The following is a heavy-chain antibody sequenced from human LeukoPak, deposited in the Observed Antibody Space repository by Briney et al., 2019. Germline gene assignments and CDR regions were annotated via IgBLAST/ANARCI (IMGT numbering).Heavy chain of an antibody. CDR1: GGTFSSYA. CDR2: IIPIFGTA. D-gene: IGHD3-22*01. CDR3: ARRNQYYYDSSGYLDAFDI. Sequence: SVKVSCKASGGTFSSYAISWVRQAPGHGLEWMGGIIPIFGTANYAQKFQGRVTITADKSTSTAYMELSSLRSEDTAVYYCARRNQYYYDSSGYLDAFDIWGQGTMVTVSS. J-gene: IGHJ3*02. V-gene: IGHV1-69*06.